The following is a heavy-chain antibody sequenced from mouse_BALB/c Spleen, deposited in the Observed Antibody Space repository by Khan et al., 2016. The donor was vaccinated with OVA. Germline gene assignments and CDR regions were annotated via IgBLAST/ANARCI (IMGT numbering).Heavy chain of an antibody. CDR3: AKDRGYYAVDY. CDR2: IRGDGNT. V-gene: IGHV2-3*01. J-gene: IGHJ4*01. CDR1: GFSLTSYG. Sequence: VKLEESGPGLVAPSQSLSITCTVSGFSLTSYGVSWVRQPPGKGLEWLGVIRGDGNTNFHSALRSRLSISKDNSKSQVFLKLNSLQTDDTATYYGAKDRGYYAVDYWGQGTSVTVSS.